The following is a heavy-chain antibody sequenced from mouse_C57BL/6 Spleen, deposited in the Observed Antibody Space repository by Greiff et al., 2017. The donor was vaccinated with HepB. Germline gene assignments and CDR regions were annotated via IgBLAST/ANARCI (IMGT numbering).Heavy chain of an antibody. J-gene: IGHJ2*01. D-gene: IGHD2-2*01. CDR2: IYPRSGNT. Sequence: QVQLQQSGAELARPGASMKLSCKASGYTFTSYGISWVKQRTGQGLEWIGEIYPRSGNTYYNVKFKGKATLTADKSSSTAYMELRSLTSEDSAVYFCARSRAMVTSFDYWGQGTTLTVSS. V-gene: IGHV1-81*01. CDR3: ARSRAMVTSFDY. CDR1: GYTFTSYG.